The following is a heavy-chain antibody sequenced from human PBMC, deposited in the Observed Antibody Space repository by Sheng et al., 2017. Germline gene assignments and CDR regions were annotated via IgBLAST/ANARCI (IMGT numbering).Heavy chain of an antibody. J-gene: IGHJ4*02. CDR1: GYSISSGYY. D-gene: IGHD3-22*01. CDR3: ARHMIVVVSYFDY. Sequence: QVQLQESGPGLVKPSETLSLTCAVSGYSISSGYYWGWIRQPPGKGLEWIGSIYHSGSTYYNPSLKSRVTISVDTSKNQFSLKLSSVTAADTAVYYCARHMIVVVSYFDYWGQGTLVTVSS. V-gene: IGHV4-38-2*01. CDR2: IYHSGST.